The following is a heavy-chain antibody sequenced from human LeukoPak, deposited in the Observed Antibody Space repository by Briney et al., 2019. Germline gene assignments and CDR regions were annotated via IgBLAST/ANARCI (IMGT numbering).Heavy chain of an antibody. CDR2: IKNSGIT. D-gene: IGHD1-26*01. Sequence: SETLSLTCTVSGGSVTTSTYYWGWIRQPPGKGLEWIGTIKNSGITHYNPSLKSRLTMSVDTSKNQFSLKLNSVTAADTAVYYCATRRSGSYSECWGQGILVTVSS. V-gene: IGHV4-39*01. CDR3: ATRRSGSYSEC. J-gene: IGHJ4*02. CDR1: GGSVTTSTYY.